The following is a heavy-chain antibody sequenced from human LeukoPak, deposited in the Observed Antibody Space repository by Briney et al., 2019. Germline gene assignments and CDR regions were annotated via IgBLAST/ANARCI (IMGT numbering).Heavy chain of an antibody. CDR1: GGSISSGGYY. D-gene: IGHD4-23*01. Sequence: SETLSLTCTVSGGSISSGGYYWSWIRQHPGKGLEWTGYIYYSGSTYYNPSLKSRVTISVDTSKNQFSLKLSSVTAADTAVYYCARTTASKTPYYYYYYYMDAWGKGTTVTVSS. J-gene: IGHJ6*03. V-gene: IGHV4-31*03. CDR3: ARTTASKTPYYYYYYYMDA. CDR2: IYYSGST.